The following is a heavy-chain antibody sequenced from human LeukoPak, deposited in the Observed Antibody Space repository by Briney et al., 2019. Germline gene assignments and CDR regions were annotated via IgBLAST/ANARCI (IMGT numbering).Heavy chain of an antibody. CDR2: IIPIFGTA. V-gene: IGHV1-69*13. CDR1: GGTFSSYA. Sequence: SVKVSCKASGGTFSSYAISWVLQAPGQGLEWMGGIIPIFGTANYAQKFQGRVTITADESTSTAYMELSSLRSEDTAVYYCARAESPSTYCSSTSCYYFDYWGQGTLVTVSP. D-gene: IGHD2-2*01. CDR3: ARAESPSTYCSSTSCYYFDY. J-gene: IGHJ4*02.